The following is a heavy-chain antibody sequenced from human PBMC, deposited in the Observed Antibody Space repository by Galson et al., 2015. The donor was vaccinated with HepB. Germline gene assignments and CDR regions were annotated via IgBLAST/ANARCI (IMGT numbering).Heavy chain of an antibody. D-gene: IGHD1-26*01. Sequence: SLTLSCAASGFTFSSYSMNWVRQAPGKGLEWVSSISSSSSYIYYADSVKGRFTISRDNAKNSLYLQMNSLRAEDTAVYYCARDWEAGDAFDIWGQGTMVTVSS. CDR2: ISSSSSYI. CDR1: GFTFSSYS. J-gene: IGHJ3*02. V-gene: IGHV3-21*01. CDR3: ARDWEAGDAFDI.